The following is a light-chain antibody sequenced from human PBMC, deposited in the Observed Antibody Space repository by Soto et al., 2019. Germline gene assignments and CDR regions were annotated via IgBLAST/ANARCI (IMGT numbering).Light chain of an antibody. J-gene: IGLJ1*01. Sequence: QLVLTQPPSASGTPGQKVTISCSGSSSNIGTYSVSWYQQFPGTAPRLLIYSDNQRPSGVPDRFSASKSGASASLAISGLQSEDEADFYCAAWDDSLNGSVFGTGTKLTVL. V-gene: IGLV1-44*01. CDR3: AAWDDSLNGSV. CDR1: SSNIGTYS. CDR2: SDN.